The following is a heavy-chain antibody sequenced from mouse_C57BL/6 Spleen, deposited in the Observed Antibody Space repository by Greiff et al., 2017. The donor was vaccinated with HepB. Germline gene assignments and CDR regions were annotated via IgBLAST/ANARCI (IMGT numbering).Heavy chain of an antibody. CDR2: IDPSDSYT. CDR3: AREGSDGYYVHFDY. Sequence: QVQLQQSGAELVRPGTSVKLSCKASGYTFTSYWMHWVKQRPGQGLEWIGVIDPSDSYTNYNQKFKGKATLTVDTSSSTAYMQLSSLTSEDSAVYYCAREGSDGYYVHFDYWGQGTTLTVSS. V-gene: IGHV1-59*01. CDR1: GYTFTSYW. J-gene: IGHJ2*01. D-gene: IGHD2-3*01.